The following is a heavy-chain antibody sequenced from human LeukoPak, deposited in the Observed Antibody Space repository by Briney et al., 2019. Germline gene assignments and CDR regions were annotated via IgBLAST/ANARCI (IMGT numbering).Heavy chain of an antibody. CDR3: ARAMPIVGATYLDY. D-gene: IGHD1-26*01. CDR2: ISYDGSNK. V-gene: IGHV3-30-3*01. J-gene: IGHJ4*02. CDR1: GFTFSSYA. Sequence: GGPLRLSCAASGFTFSSYAMHWVRQAPGKGLVGVAVISYDGSNKYYADSVKGRFTISRDNSKNTLYLQMNSLRAEDTAVYYCARAMPIVGATYLDYWGQGALVTVSS.